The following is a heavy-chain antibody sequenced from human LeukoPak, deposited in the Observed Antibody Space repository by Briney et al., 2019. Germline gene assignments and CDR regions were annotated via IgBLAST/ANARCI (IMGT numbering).Heavy chain of an antibody. J-gene: IGHJ4*02. CDR3: AKSAPEQQLVLLPIDY. D-gene: IGHD6-13*01. CDR2: ISGSGGST. CDR1: GFTFSSYA. V-gene: IGHV3-23*01. Sequence: GGSLRLSCAASGFTFSSYAMSWVRQAPGKGLEWVSAISGSGGSTYYADSEKGRFTISRDNSKNTLYLQMNSLRAEDTAVYYCAKSAPEQQLVLLPIDYWGQGTLVTVSS.